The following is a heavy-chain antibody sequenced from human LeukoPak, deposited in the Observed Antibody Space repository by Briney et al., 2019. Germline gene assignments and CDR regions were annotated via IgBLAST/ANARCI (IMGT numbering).Heavy chain of an antibody. CDR3: ARDSTSSLYDILTGYSPRFDP. V-gene: IGHV1-69*04. CDR2: IIPILGIA. J-gene: IGHJ5*02. Sequence: ASVKVSCKASGGTFSSYAISWVRQAPGQGLEWMGRIIPILGIANYAQKFQGRVTITADKSTSTAYMELSSLRSEDTAVYYCARDSTSSLYDILTGYSPRFDPWGQGTLVTVSS. CDR1: GGTFSSYA. D-gene: IGHD3-9*01.